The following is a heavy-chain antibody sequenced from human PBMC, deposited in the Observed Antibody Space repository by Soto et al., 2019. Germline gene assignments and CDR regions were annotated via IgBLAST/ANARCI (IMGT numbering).Heavy chain of an antibody. J-gene: IGHJ1*01. D-gene: IGHD3-22*01. V-gene: IGHV1-3*01. CDR1: GYTFTEYW. CDR2: INGASGIT. Sequence: QVQLVQSGAEVKQPGASVKVSCKASGYTFTEYWLHWARQAPGQRLEWMGSINGASGITDYSQSFQGRVTFTRDTSESTVYMELSSLRSEDTAVYYCARVVVTGRGYFQRWGQGTPVTV. CDR3: ARVVVTGRGYFQR.